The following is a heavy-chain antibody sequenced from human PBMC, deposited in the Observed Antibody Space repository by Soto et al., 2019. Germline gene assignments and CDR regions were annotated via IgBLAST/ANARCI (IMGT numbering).Heavy chain of an antibody. J-gene: IGHJ6*02. CDR2: IYYSGST. CDR1: GGSISSGDYY. V-gene: IGHV4-30-4*01. Sequence: QVQLQESGPGLVKPSQTLSLTCTVSGGSISSGDYYWSWIRQPPGKGLEWIGYIYYSGSTYYNPSLKSRVTISXXTXKXXFSLKLSSVTAADTAVYYCARDRVAARMYYYGMDVWGQGTTVTVSS. D-gene: IGHD6-6*01. CDR3: ARDRVAARMYYYGMDV.